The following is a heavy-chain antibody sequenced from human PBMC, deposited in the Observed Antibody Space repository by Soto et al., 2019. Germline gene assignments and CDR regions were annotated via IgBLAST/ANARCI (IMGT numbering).Heavy chain of an antibody. CDR3: ARGGDYYYGMDV. CDR2: IWYDGSNE. J-gene: IGHJ6*02. CDR1: GFTFSSYG. V-gene: IGHV3-33*01. Sequence: QVQLVESGGGVVQPGGSLRLSCAASGFTFSSYGMHWVRQAPGKGLEWVAVIWYDGSNEYYADSVKGRFTISRDNSKNTLYLQMNSLRAEDTAVYYCARGGDYYYGMDVWGQGTTVTVSS.